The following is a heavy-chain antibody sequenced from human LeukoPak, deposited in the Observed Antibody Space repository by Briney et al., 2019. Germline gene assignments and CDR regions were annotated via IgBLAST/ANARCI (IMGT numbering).Heavy chain of an antibody. CDR1: GFTFSSYW. CDR2: IKQDGSEK. CDR3: ARRPYGSSPRLGYYFDH. Sequence: GGSLRLSCAASGFTFSSYWMSWVRQAPGKGLEWVANIKQDGSEKYYVDSVKGRFTISRDNAKNSLYLQMNSLRAEDTAVYYCARRPYGSSPRLGYYFDHWGQGTLVTVSS. D-gene: IGHD6-6*01. V-gene: IGHV3-7*01. J-gene: IGHJ4*02.